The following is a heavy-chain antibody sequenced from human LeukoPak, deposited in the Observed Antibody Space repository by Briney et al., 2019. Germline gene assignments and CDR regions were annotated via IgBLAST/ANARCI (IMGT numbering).Heavy chain of an antibody. V-gene: IGHV4-39*07. CDR1: GGSISSSSYY. CDR2: IYYSGST. CDR3: ARGGYYGSGNDFRFDP. Sequence: PSETLSLTCTVSGGSISSSSYYWGWIRQPPGKGLEWIGSIYYSGSTYYNPSLKSRITMSVDTAKNQFSLKLNSVTAADTAVYYSARGGYYGSGNDFRFDPWGQGTLVTVSS. D-gene: IGHD3-10*01. J-gene: IGHJ5*02.